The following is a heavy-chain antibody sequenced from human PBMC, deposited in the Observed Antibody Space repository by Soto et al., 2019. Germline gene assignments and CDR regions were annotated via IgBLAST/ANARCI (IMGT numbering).Heavy chain of an antibody. V-gene: IGHV3-30*18. CDR2: ISYDGSNK. CDR3: AKAPPGLRGNYGMDV. CDR1: GFTFSSYV. J-gene: IGHJ6*02. D-gene: IGHD4-17*01. Sequence: PWGSLRLSCAASGFTFSSYVMHWVRQAPGKGLEWVAVISYDGSNKYYADSVKGRFTISRDNSKNTLYLQMNSLRAEDTAVYYCAKAPPGLRGNYGMDVWGQGTTVTVSS.